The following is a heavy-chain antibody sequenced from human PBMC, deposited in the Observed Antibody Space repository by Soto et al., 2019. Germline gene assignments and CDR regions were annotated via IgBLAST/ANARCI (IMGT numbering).Heavy chain of an antibody. J-gene: IGHJ6*02. CDR3: ARDPGYSYGYSPGYYYYGMDV. V-gene: IGHV1-69*13. CDR1: GFTLVSIG. CDR2: IIPVFGTA. D-gene: IGHD5-18*01. Sequence: GTPVKLSSKASGFTLVSIGMTWARQANGQGLEWMGGIIPVFGTAHYAQKFQGRLSITADESTRTAYMELSSLRSEDTAVYYCARDPGYSYGYSPGYYYYGMDVGGQGTTVTVS.